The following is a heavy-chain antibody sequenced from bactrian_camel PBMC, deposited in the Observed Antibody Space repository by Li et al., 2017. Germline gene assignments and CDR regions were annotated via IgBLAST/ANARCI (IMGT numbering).Heavy chain of an antibody. J-gene: IGHJ4*01. Sequence: HVQLVESGGGSVQGGGSLRLSCVASGYARNSDGMAWFRQALGKEREGVAAVGSIGGTVNADSVKGRFTISKDNAKNTLYLQIDSLKAEDTATYYCAATRGPLPVRLAFEEDRYNYWGQGTQVTVS. CDR1: GYARNSDG. CDR2: VGSIGGT. D-gene: IGHD1*01. CDR3: AATRGPLPVRLAFEEDRYNY. V-gene: IGHV3S53*01.